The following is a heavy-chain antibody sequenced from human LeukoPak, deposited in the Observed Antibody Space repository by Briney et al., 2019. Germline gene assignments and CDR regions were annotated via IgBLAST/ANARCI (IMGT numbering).Heavy chain of an antibody. V-gene: IGHV4-34*01. J-gene: IGHJ4*02. CDR1: GGSFSGYY. Sequence: KASETLSLTCAVYGGSFSGYYWSWIRQPPGKGLEWIGEINHSGSTNYNPSLKSRLTISMDTSENQVSLRLSSVTAADTAIYYCARDSVTTSQWGNSGLLVYWGQGILVTVSS. D-gene: IGHD4-17*01. CDR2: INHSGST. CDR3: ARDSVTTSQWGNSGLLVY.